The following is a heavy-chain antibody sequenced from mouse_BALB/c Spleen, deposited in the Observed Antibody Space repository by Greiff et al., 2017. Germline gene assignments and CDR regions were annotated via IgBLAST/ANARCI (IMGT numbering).Heavy chain of an antibody. J-gene: IGHJ3*01. CDR1: GDSITSGY. CDR3: ARGKQLGSAWFAY. D-gene: IGHD3-1*01. V-gene: IGHV3-8*02. Sequence: EVKLKESGPSLVKPSQTLSLTCSVTGDSITSGYWNWIRKFPGNKLEYMGYISYSGSTYYNPSLKSRISITRDTSKNQYYLQLNSVTTEDTATYYCARGKQLGSAWFAYWGQGTLVTVSA. CDR2: ISYSGST.